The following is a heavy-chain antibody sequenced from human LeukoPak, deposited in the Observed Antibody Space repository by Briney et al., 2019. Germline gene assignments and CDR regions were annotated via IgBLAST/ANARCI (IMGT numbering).Heavy chain of an antibody. Sequence: GGSLRLSCAASGFTVSSDYMNWVRQAPGKGLEWVSAISGSGGSTYYADSVKGRFTISRDNSKNTLYLQMNSLRAEGTAVYYCAVTTFDYWGQGTLVTVSS. CDR3: AVTTFDY. CDR1: GFTVSSDY. V-gene: IGHV3-23*01. CDR2: ISGSGGST. J-gene: IGHJ4*02. D-gene: IGHD4-17*01.